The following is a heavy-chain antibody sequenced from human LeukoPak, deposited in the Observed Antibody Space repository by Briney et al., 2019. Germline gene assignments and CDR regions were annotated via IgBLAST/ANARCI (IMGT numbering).Heavy chain of an antibody. CDR3: ARGPLRTRMVRGTPYYYYGMDV. Sequence: SETLSLTCAVYGGSFSGYYWSWIRQPPGKGLEWIGEINHSGSTNYNPSLKSRVTISVDTSKNQFSLKLSSVTAADTAVYYCARGPLRTRMVRGTPYYYYGMDVWGQGTTVTVSS. CDR2: INHSGST. V-gene: IGHV4-34*01. J-gene: IGHJ6*02. D-gene: IGHD3-10*01. CDR1: GGSFSGYY.